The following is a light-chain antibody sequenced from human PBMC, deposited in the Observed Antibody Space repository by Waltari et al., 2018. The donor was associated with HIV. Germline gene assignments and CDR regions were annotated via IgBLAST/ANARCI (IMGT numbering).Light chain of an antibody. Sequence: DIAMIQSPDSLAVSPGEPASISCRSSQSLLHKNGQNYLDWYIQRPGQAPELLIYLGSRRASGVPDRIAGSGSGTDFILKIRRVEPEDVGVYYCMHGQQTPVFGQGTKVEVK. CDR1: QSLLHKNGQNY. V-gene: IGKV2-28*01. CDR2: LGS. CDR3: MHGQQTPV. J-gene: IGKJ1*01.